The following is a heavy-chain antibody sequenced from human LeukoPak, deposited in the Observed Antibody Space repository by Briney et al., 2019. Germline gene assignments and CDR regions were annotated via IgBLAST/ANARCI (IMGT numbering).Heavy chain of an antibody. D-gene: IGHD3-3*01. V-gene: IGHV3-23*01. CDR3: AKGHYDFWSGLAYFDY. CDR1: GFTFSSYA. Sequence: GGSLRLSCAASGFTFSSYAMSWVRQAPGKGLEWVSAISGSGGSTYYADSVKGRFTISRDNSKNTLYLQMNSLGAEDTAVYYCAKGHYDFWSGLAYFDYWGQGTLVTVSS. J-gene: IGHJ4*02. CDR2: ISGSGGST.